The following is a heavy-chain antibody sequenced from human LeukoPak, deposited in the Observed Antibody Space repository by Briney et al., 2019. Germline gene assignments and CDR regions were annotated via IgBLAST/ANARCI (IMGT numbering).Heavy chain of an antibody. J-gene: IGHJ4*02. Sequence: GGSLRLSCAASGFTFTSYSVNWVRQAPGKGLEWVSTISGGGGSTYYADSVKGRFTISRDNSKNTLYLQVNSLRAEDTAVYYCAKGGKWDVTPFDYWGQGTLVTVSS. CDR1: GFTFTSYS. CDR3: AKGGKWDVTPFDY. V-gene: IGHV3-23*01. D-gene: IGHD1-26*01. CDR2: ISGGGGST.